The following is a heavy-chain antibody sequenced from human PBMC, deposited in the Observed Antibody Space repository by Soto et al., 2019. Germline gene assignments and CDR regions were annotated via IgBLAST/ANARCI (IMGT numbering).Heavy chain of an antibody. CDR1: GFIFSDYT. CDR2: ISSSGDAI. D-gene: IGHD6-13*01. V-gene: IGHV3-48*02. Sequence: EVQLVESGGDLVQPGGSLRLSCAASGFIFSDYTMTWVRQAPGRGLEFVSHISSSGDAIFYAESVKGRFTVYRDNAKNSLYLQMNSLRDDDTAVYFCARDHGGSTWFVGVYYFFGMAVWGQGTAVTVSS. CDR3: ARDHGGSTWFVGVYYFFGMAV. J-gene: IGHJ6*02.